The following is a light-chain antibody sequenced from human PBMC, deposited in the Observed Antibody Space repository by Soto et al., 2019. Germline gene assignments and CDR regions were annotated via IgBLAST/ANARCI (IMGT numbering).Light chain of an antibody. CDR1: QSISSY. J-gene: IGKJ4*01. CDR3: QQSYSTPPT. Sequence: DVPMTQSPYSLSASVGDRVTITCRASQSISSYLNWYQQKPVKAPKLLIYAASSLQSGVPSRFSGSGSVTDFTLTISSLQPEDFATYYCQQSYSTPPTFGGGTKVELK. V-gene: IGKV1-39*01. CDR2: AAS.